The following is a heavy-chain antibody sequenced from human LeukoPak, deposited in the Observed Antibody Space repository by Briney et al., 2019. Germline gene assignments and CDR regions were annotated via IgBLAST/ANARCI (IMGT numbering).Heavy chain of an antibody. J-gene: IGHJ2*01. CDR2: VSQSGNT. D-gene: IGHD3-10*01. CDR3: ARHLYYSASGFWYIDL. CDR1: GDSISSSDHY. Sequence: PSETLSLTCTLSGDSISSSDHYWVWIRQSPGKGLEWIGSVSQSGNTYYKSSLKSRVTVSIDTSKNEFSLILTSVTAADTAEYYCARHLYYSASGFWYIDLWGRGTLVIVSP. V-gene: IGHV4-39*01.